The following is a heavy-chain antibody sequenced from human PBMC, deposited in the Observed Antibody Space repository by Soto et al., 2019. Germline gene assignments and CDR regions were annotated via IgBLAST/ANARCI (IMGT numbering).Heavy chain of an antibody. J-gene: IGHJ6*02. CDR1: GGSISSSNL. Sequence: SETLSLTCAVSGGSISSSNLWSWVRQPPGKGLEWIGEIYHSGSTNYNPSLKSRVTISVDKSKNQYSLKLSSVTAADTAVYYCARVAGSYYYGMDVWGQGTTVTVSS. CDR3: ARVAGSYYYGMDV. CDR2: IYHSGST. V-gene: IGHV4-4*02. D-gene: IGHD1-26*01.